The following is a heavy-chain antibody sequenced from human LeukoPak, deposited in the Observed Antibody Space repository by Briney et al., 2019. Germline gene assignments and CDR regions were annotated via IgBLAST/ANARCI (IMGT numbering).Heavy chain of an antibody. CDR2: IYHSGST. D-gene: IGHD3-10*01. Sequence: SETLSLTCTVSGYSISSGYYWGWIRQPPGKGLEWIGSIYHSGSTYYNPSLKSRVTISVDTSKNQFSLKLSSVTAADTAVYYCARGGLLWLRDAFDIWGQGTMVTVSS. J-gene: IGHJ3*02. V-gene: IGHV4-38-2*02. CDR1: GYSISSGYY. CDR3: ARGGLLWLRDAFDI.